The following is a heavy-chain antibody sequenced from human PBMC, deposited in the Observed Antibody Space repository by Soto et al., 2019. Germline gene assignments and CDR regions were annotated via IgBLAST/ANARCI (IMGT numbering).Heavy chain of an antibody. Sequence: PGGSLRLSCAASGFSFSSYGMHWVRQAPGKGLEWVAVIWYDGSNKYYADSVKGRFTISRDNSKNTLYLQMNSLRAEDTAVYYCARADTYYYDSSGFPTLYYYYGMDVWGQGTTVTAP. D-gene: IGHD3-22*01. CDR3: ARADTYYYDSSGFPTLYYYYGMDV. CDR1: GFSFSSYG. V-gene: IGHV3-33*08. J-gene: IGHJ6*02. CDR2: IWYDGSNK.